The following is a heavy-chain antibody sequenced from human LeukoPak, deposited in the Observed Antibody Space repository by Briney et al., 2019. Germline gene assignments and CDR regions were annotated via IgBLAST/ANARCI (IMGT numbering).Heavy chain of an antibody. CDR3: ARSPPSFLPYYYYYMDV. J-gene: IGHJ6*03. V-gene: IGHV4-34*01. Sequence: SETLSLTCAVYGRSFSGYYWSWIRQPPGKGLEWIGEINHSGSTNYNPSLKSRVTISVDTSKNQFSLKLSSVTAADTAVYYCARSPPSFLPYYYYYMDVWGKGTTVTVSS. CDR2: INHSGST. D-gene: IGHD2-15*01. CDR1: GRSFSGYY.